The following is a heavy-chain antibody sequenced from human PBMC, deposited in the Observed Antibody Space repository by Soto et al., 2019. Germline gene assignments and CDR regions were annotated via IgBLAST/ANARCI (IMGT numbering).Heavy chain of an antibody. V-gene: IGHV2-5*01. Sequence: QITLKEAGPTLVKPTQTLTLTCTFSGFSLSTTGEGVVCIRQPPGKAPDLLALVHWNDDTRYSPSLRPRLTIRKDTSRNDVVFSLTNLDPLDTGTYYCAHRRFGDTGPDYNGLDVWGQGTPVIVSS. CDR3: AHRRFGDTGPDYNGLDV. CDR2: VHWNDDT. J-gene: IGHJ6*02. D-gene: IGHD3-3*01. CDR1: GFSLSTTGEG.